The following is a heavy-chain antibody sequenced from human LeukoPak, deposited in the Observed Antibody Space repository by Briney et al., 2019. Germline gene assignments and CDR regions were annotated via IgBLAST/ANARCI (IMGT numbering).Heavy chain of an antibody. CDR1: GFTLSSYA. D-gene: IGHD5-18*01. CDR2: ISGSGGST. Sequence: GGSLRLSCVVSGFTLSSYAMSWVRQAPGKGLEWVSTISGSGGSTSYADSVKGRFTISRDNSKNTLYLQMNSLRAEDTAVYYCAKDDRIQTRRYSYNYWGQGTLVTVSS. J-gene: IGHJ4*02. V-gene: IGHV3-23*01. CDR3: AKDDRIQTRRYSYNY.